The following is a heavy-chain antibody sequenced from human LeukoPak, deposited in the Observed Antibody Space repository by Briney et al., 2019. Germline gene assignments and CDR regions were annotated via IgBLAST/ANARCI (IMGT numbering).Heavy chain of an antibody. Sequence: GASVKVSCKASGGTFSSYAISWVRQAPGQGLEWMGGIIPIFGTANYAQKFQGRVTITTDESTSTAYMELSSLRSEDTAVYYCARGINYYDSSGYYSYFDYWGQGTLVTVSS. CDR1: GGTFSSYA. CDR2: IIPIFGTA. V-gene: IGHV1-69*05. D-gene: IGHD3-22*01. CDR3: ARGINYYDSSGYYSYFDY. J-gene: IGHJ4*02.